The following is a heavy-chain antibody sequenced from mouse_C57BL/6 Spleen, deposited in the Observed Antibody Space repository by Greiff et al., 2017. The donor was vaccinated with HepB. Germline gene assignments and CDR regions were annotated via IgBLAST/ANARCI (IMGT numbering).Heavy chain of an antibody. V-gene: IGHV1-47*01. CDR2: FHPYNDDT. D-gene: IGHD4-1*01. CDR1: GYTFTTYP. Sequence: QVQLKQSGAELVKPGASVKMSCKASGYTFTTYPIEWMKQNHGKSLEWIGNFHPYNDDTKYNEKFKGKATLTVEKSSSTVYLELSRLTSDDSAVYYCASGNIKLTGGSYWYFDVWGTGTTVTVSS. CDR3: ASGNIKLTGGSYWYFDV. J-gene: IGHJ1*03.